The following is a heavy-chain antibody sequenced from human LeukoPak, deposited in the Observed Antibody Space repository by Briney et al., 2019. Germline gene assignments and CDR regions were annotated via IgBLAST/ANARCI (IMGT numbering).Heavy chain of an antibody. CDR1: GGSISTTGYY. V-gene: IGHV4-39*01. J-gene: IGHJ4*01. Sequence: SETLSLTCTVSGGSISTTGYYWAWVRQPPGKGLEWIASIYYSGSTYYNSSLKSRVTISVDTSRNQFSLKLSSVTAADTALYYCASDKGYSNNYFDYWGQGTLVTVSS. D-gene: IGHD6-13*01. CDR2: IYYSGST. CDR3: ASDKGYSNNYFDY.